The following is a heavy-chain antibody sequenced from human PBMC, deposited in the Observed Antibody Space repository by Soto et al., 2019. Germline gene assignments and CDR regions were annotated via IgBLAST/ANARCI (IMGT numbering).Heavy chain of an antibody. CDR1: GFTFSDYA. CDR3: ATGGRQCLVTSDLNF. CDR2: VSHDGRNT. V-gene: IGHV3-30*03. D-gene: IGHD6-19*01. Sequence: VQLVESGGGVVQPGRSLRLSCAASGFTFSDYAMHWVRQAPGKGLEWVAVVSHDGRNTHYADSVKGRFTISRDSSKNTVSLEMTSLRAEDTDVDYCATGGRQCLVTSDLNFWGQGALVTVSS. J-gene: IGHJ4*02.